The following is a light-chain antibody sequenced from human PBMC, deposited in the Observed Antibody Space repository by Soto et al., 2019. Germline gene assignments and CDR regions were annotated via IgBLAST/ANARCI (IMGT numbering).Light chain of an antibody. J-gene: IGKJ5*01. V-gene: IGKV3-15*01. Sequence: ETVLTQSPATVPLYAGETATLSCRASQSVSTKLAWYQQKPGQAPRLLINDASTRATGVPARFSGWGSGTEFTLTISSLQSEDFAVYYCQQYHNWPPITFGQGTRLEI. CDR3: QQYHNWPPIT. CDR1: QSVSTK. CDR2: DAS.